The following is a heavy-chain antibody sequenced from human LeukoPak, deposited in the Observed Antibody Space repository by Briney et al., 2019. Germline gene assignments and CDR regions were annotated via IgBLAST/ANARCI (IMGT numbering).Heavy chain of an antibody. Sequence: GGSLRLTCAASGFRFSDFTMTWVRQAPGKGPEWVSAIGGRGGSTYYADSLGGRFTISRDNSKDMLYLQMNSLKVEDTATYYCGKEGGAWGQGTKVTVSS. D-gene: IGHD3-16*01. J-gene: IGHJ5*02. CDR3: GKEGGA. CDR1: GFRFSDFT. CDR2: IGGRGGST. V-gene: IGHV3-23*01.